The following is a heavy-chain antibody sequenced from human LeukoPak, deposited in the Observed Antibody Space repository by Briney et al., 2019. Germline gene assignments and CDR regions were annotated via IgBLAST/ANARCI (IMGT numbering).Heavy chain of an antibody. CDR3: ARDRGYCSGGSCYRPIDY. Sequence: GGSLRLSCAASGFTFSSYWMSWVRQAPGKGLEWVANIKQDGSEKYYVDSVKGRFTISRDNAKNSLYLQMNSLRAEDTAVYYCARDRGYCSGGSCYRPIDYWGQGTLVTVSS. J-gene: IGHJ4*02. V-gene: IGHV3-7*01. D-gene: IGHD2-15*01. CDR2: IKQDGSEK. CDR1: GFTFSSYW.